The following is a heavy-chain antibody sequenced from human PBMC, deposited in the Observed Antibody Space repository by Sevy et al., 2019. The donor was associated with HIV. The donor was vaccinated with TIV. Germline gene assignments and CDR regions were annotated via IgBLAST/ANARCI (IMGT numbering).Heavy chain of an antibody. V-gene: IGHV3-15*07. CDR2: IKSETDGGTT. J-gene: IGHJ4*02. Sequence: GGSLRLSCAASGFTFSTYSMNWVRQAPGKGLEWVGRIKSETDGGTTDYAEPVKGRFSISRDDSKNTLYLQMNSLKIEDTAVYYCSMEDGYNYFDYWGQGALVTVSS. CDR3: SMEDGYNYFDY. CDR1: GFTFSTYS. D-gene: IGHD5-12*01.